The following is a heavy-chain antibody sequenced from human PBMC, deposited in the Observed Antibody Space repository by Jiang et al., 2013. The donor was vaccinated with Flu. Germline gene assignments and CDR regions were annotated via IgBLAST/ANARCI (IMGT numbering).Heavy chain of an antibody. V-gene: IGHV4-38-2*01. D-gene: IGHD1-14*01. CDR3: ASLPPRRYLPYP. J-gene: IGHJ5*02. CDR2: IYHSGST. CDR1: GYSISSGYY. Sequence: ETLSLTCAVSGYSISSGYYWGWIRQPPGKGLEWIGSIYHSGSTYYNPPLKSRVTISVDTSKNQFSLKLSSVTAADTAVYYCASLPPRRYLPYPLGQGTLVTVSS.